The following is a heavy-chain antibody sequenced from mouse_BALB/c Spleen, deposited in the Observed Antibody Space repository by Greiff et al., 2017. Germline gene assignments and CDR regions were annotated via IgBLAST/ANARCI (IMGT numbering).Heavy chain of an antibody. V-gene: IGHV5-6-3*01. CDR2: INSNGGST. J-gene: IGHJ4*01. CDR3: ARASKYYAMDY. Sequence: DVQLVESGGGLVQPGGSLKLSCAASGFTFSSYGMSWVRQTPDKRLELVATINSNGGSTYYPDSVKGRFTISRDNAKNTLYLQMSSLKSEDTAMYYCARASKYYAMDYWGQGTSVTVSS. D-gene: IGHD6-1*01. CDR1: GFTFSSYG.